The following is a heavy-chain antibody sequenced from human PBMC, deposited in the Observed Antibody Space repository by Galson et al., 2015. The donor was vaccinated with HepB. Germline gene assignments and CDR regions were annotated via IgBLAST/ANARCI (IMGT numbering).Heavy chain of an antibody. CDR1: GFTFSNYG. CDR2: IWYDGSNK. CDR3: ARAVSGPGGD. Sequence: SLRLSCAASGFTFSNYGMHWVRQAPGKGLEWVALIWYDGSNKYYADSVKGRFTISRDNSKNTVYLQMNSLRVDDTAVYYCARAVSGPGGDWGQGTLVTDSS. J-gene: IGHJ4*02. D-gene: IGHD3-16*01. V-gene: IGHV3-33*01.